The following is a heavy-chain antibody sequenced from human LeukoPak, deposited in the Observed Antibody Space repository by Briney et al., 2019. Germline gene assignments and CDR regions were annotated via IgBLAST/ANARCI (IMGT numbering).Heavy chain of an antibody. D-gene: IGHD6-19*01. CDR1: GYTFSSYG. CDR3: TRDDPQWREHDY. V-gene: IGHV1-18*01. J-gene: IGHJ4*02. CDR2: ISGYNGNT. Sequence: ASVKVSCKASGYTFSSYGISWVRQAPGQGLEWLGWISGYNGNTNFAQKFQGRVTITTDTSTSTAYMELRSLRSDDTAVYHCTRDDPQWREHDYWGQGTLVTVSS.